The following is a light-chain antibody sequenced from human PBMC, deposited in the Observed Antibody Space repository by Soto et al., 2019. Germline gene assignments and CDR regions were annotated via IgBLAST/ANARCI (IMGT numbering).Light chain of an antibody. Sequence: EIVLTQSPGTLSLSPGERATLSCRASQSVDSHLVWYQQKPGQAPRLLIYGASTRATGISARFSGSGSGTEFTLIISSLQPGDFATYYCQHYNTYPWTFGHGTKVDIK. CDR1: QSVDSH. J-gene: IGKJ1*01. CDR2: GAS. V-gene: IGKV3-15*01. CDR3: QHYNTYPWT.